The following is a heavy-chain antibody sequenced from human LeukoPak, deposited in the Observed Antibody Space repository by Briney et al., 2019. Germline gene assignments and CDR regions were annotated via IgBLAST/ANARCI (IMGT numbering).Heavy chain of an antibody. Sequence: PGGSLRLSCAASGFTVSSNYMSWVRQAPGKGLEWVSVIYSGGSTYYADSVKGRFTISRDNSKNTLYLQMNSLRAEDTAVYYCARDLHNSGYDYWGQGTLVTVSP. CDR3: ARDLHNSGYDY. J-gene: IGHJ4*02. CDR1: GFTVSSNY. CDR2: IYSGGST. V-gene: IGHV3-53*01. D-gene: IGHD5-12*01.